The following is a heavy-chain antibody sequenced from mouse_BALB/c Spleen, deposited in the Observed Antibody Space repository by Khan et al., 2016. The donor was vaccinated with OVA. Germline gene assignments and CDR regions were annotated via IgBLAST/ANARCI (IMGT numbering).Heavy chain of an antibody. J-gene: IGHJ2*01. V-gene: IGHV1-4*01. CDR1: GYTFTSYT. CDR2: INPRSGYT. CDR3: ARTHER. Sequence: QVQLQQSGAELARPGASVKMSCKASGYTFTSYTMHWVKQRPGQGLEWIGYINPRSGYTKSNQKFTDKATLTADKSSSTAYRRLSSLTSEDAAVYYCARTHERWGQGTTLTVSS.